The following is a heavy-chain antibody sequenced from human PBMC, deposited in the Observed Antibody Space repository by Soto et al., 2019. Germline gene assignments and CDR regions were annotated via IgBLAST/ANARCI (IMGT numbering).Heavy chain of an antibody. J-gene: IGHJ5*02. CDR3: ARGRTIRNWFDP. D-gene: IGHD3-9*01. CDR1: GYTFTSYD. V-gene: IGHV1-8*01. Sequence: QVQLVQPGAEVKKPGASVKVSCKASGYTFTSYDINWVRQATGQGLEWMGWMNPNSGNTGYAQKFQGRVTMTRNTSIRTAYMELSSLRSEDTAVYYCARGRTIRNWFDPWGQGTLVTVSS. CDR2: MNPNSGNT.